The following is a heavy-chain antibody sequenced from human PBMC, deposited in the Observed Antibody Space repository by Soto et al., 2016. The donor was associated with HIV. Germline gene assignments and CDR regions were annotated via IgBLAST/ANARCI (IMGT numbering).Heavy chain of an antibody. CDR2: INSDGSST. D-gene: IGHD6-13*01. CDR3: AREHLAAAGPHKYYYYYYGMDV. V-gene: IGHV3-74*01. Sequence: EVQLVESGGGLVQPGGSLRLSCAASGFTFSSYWMHWVRQAPGKGLVWVSRINSDGSSTSYADSVKGRFTISRDNAKNTLYLQMNSLRAEDTAVYYCAREHLAAAGPHKYYYYYYGMDVWGQGTTVTVSS. CDR1: GFTFSSYW. J-gene: IGHJ6*02.